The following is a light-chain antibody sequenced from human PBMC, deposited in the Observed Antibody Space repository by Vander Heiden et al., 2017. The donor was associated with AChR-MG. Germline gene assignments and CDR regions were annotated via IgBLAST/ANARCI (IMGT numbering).Light chain of an antibody. CDR1: QSVSTF. V-gene: IGKV3-11*01. CDR2: DAS. CDR3: QQRSTLT. J-gene: IGKJ4*01. Sequence: IVLTLSPATLSLSPGVRATLSCRASQSVSTFLAWYQQKPGQAPRLLTYDASKRATGIPARFSGSGSGTDFTLTISSLEPEDFAVYYCQQRSTLTFGGGTKVEIK.